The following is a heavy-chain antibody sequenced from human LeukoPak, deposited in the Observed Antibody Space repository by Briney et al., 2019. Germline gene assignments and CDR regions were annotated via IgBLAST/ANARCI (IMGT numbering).Heavy chain of an antibody. D-gene: IGHD6-13*01. Sequence: ASVKVSCKASGYTFTSYYMHWVRQAPGQGLEWMGIINPSGGSTSYAQKFQGRVTMTRDTSTSTVYMELSSLRSEDTAVYYCATCTAGWAYYYGMDVWGQGTTVTVSS. CDR3: ATCTAGWAYYYGMDV. CDR1: GYTFTSYY. V-gene: IGHV1-46*01. J-gene: IGHJ6*02. CDR2: INPSGGST.